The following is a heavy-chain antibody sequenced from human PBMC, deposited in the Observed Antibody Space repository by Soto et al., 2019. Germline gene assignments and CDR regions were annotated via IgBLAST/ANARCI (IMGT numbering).Heavy chain of an antibody. CDR3: ARGVDNGVDV. D-gene: IGHD2-8*01. J-gene: IGHJ6*02. CDR2: MSPNSGAT. V-gene: IGHV1-8*01. CDR1: GYTFTSYY. Sequence: ASVKVSCKASGYTFTSYYINWVRHATGQGLEWMGWMSPNSGATGYARKFQGRVTMTRDTSISTVYMELSNLRSEDTAIYYCARGVDNGVDVWGQGSTVTVSS.